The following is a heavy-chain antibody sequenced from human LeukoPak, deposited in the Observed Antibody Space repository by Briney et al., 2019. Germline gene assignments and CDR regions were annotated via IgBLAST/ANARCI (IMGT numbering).Heavy chain of an antibody. D-gene: IGHD6-19*01. V-gene: IGHV2-5*02. CDR3: AHRLGPSYTGWDVGVFDY. CDR1: GFSLTTRGVG. J-gene: IGHJ4*02. CDR2: IYWDDDE. Sequence: SGPTLVNPTQTLTLTCTFSGFSLTTRGVGVGWIRQPPGKALDCLALIYWDDDERYNPSLKSRLTITKDTSKNQVVLTMTNMDPVDTATYFCAHRLGPSYTGWDVGVFDYWGQGALVTVSS.